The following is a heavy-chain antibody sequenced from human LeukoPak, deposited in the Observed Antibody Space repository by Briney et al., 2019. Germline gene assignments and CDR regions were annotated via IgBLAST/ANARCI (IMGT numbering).Heavy chain of an antibody. V-gene: IGHV1-18*01. D-gene: IGHD5-24*01. J-gene: IGHJ4*02. CDR2: ISAYNGNT. CDR3: ARGRVEMATITEDYYFDY. CDR1: GYTFTSYG. Sequence: ASVKVSCKASGYTFTSYGISWVRQAPGQGLEWMGWISAYNGNTNYAQKPQGRVTMTTDTSTSTAYMELRSLRSDDTAVYYCARGRVEMATITEDYYFDYWGQGTLVTVSS.